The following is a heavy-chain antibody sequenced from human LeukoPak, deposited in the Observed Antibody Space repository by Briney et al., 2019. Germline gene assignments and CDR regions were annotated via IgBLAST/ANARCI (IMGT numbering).Heavy chain of an antibody. V-gene: IGHV1-69*13. J-gene: IGHJ4*02. Sequence: SVKVSCKASGGTFSSYAISWVRQAPGQGLEWMGGIIPIFATTNYAQKFQGRVTISADESTSTAYMELSSLRSEDMAIYYCARAPTRSYDFVWWGQGTLVTVSS. CDR3: ARAPTRSYDFVW. D-gene: IGHD3-3*01. CDR2: IIPIFATT. CDR1: GGTFSSYA.